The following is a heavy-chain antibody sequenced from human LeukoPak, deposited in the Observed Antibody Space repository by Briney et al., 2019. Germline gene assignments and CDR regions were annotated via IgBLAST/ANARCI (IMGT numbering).Heavy chain of an antibody. V-gene: IGHV4-30-4*01. CDR1: GDSISSGDYY. CDR2: IYYSGST. J-gene: IGHJ5*02. Sequence: SQTLSLTCTVSGDSISSGDYYWSWIRQPPGRGLEWIGYIYYSGSTYYNPSLKSRVTISVDTSKNQFSLKLSSVTAADTAVYYCARGGPIFGVVIGGAWFDPWGQGTLVTVSS. CDR3: ARGGPIFGVVIGGAWFDP. D-gene: IGHD3-3*01.